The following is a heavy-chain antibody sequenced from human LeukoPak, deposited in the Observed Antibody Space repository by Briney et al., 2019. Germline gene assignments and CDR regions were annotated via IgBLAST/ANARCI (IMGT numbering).Heavy chain of an antibody. CDR2: ISYDGSNK. Sequence: PGGSLRLSCAASGFTFSSYAMHWVRQAPGKGLEWVAVISYDGSNKYYADSVKGRFTISRDNSKNTLYLQMNSLRAEDTAVYYCARGLGGGRKIGCFDYWGQGTLVTVSS. J-gene: IGHJ4*02. D-gene: IGHD3-10*01. CDR1: GFTFSSYA. V-gene: IGHV3-30-3*01. CDR3: ARGLGGGRKIGCFDY.